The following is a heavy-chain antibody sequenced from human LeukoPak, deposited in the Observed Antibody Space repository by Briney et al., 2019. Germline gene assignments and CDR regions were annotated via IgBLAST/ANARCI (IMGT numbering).Heavy chain of an antibody. Sequence: GGSLRLSCAASGFTFSSYGMHWVRQAPGKGLEWVAVIWYDGSNKYYADSGKGRFTISRDNSKNTLYLQMNSLRAEDTAVYYCARDNDCSRTSCYPDYWGQGTLVTVSS. CDR3: ARDNDCSRTSCYPDY. D-gene: IGHD2-2*01. CDR1: GFTFSSYG. CDR2: IWYDGSNK. J-gene: IGHJ4*02. V-gene: IGHV3-33*01.